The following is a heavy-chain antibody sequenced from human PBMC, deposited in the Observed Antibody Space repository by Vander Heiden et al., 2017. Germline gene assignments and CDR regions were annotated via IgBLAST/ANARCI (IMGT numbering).Heavy chain of an antibody. Sequence: QVQLAESGGDLVKPGGSLRLSCAASGFIFSDYYMSWIRQAPGKGLEWVSFINRDSYTIYYTDSVMGRFTISRDNAKNSLYLQMNDLRVEDTAVYYCFAGYNDIDYWGQGTLVTVSS. CDR2: INRDSYTI. J-gene: IGHJ4*02. D-gene: IGHD5-12*01. V-gene: IGHV3-11*01. CDR3: FAGYNDIDY. CDR1: GFIFSDYY.